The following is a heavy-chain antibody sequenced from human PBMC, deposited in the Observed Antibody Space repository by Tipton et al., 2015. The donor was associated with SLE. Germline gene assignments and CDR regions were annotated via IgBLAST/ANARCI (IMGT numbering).Heavy chain of an antibody. D-gene: IGHD7-27*01. CDR2: ISYSGST. CDR1: GDSISRGIYY. J-gene: IGHJ4*02. Sequence: TLSLTCTVSGDSISRGIYYWNWIRQRPGKGLEWIGSISYSGSTYYKPSLKSRINISVDASKNQFTLKLSSVTAADTAVYYCARGPLGIFPFDYWGQGTPVTVSS. CDR3: ARGPLGIFPFDY. V-gene: IGHV4-31*03.